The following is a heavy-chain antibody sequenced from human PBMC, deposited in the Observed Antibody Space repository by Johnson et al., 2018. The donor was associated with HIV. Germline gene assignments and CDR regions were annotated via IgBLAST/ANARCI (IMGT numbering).Heavy chain of an antibody. J-gene: IGHJ3*02. CDR1: GFTFSSYG. Sequence: VQLVESGGGVVQPGRSLRLSCAASGFTFSSYGMHWVRQAPGKGLEWVAVISYDGSTKYYADSVKGRLIMSRDNSKNTLYVEMDSLRAEDTAVYYCVKARGGYWGDDFDIWGQGTMVTVSS. V-gene: IGHV3-30*18. CDR2: ISYDGSTK. CDR3: VKARGGYWGDDFDI. D-gene: IGHD2-8*02.